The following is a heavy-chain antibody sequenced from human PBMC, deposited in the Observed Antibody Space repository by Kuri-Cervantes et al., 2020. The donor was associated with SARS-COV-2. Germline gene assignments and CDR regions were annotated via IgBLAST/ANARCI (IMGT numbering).Heavy chain of an antibody. CDR3: ARAAPGYNYVFWYFDL. J-gene: IGHJ2*01. Sequence: GGSLRLSCAASGFTFDDYAMHWVRQAPGKGLEWVAVISYDGSNKYYADSVKGRFTISRDNSKNTLYLQMNSLRAEDTAVYYCARAAPGYNYVFWYFDLWGRGTLVTVSS. V-gene: IGHV3-30*14. CDR1: GFTFDDYA. D-gene: IGHD5-24*01. CDR2: ISYDGSNK.